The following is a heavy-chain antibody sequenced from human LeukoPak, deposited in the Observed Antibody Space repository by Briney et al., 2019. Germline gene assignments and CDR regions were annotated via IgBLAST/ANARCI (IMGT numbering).Heavy chain of an antibody. CDR1: GFTFSSYT. CDR2: ISSSSSHI. J-gene: IGHJ3*02. V-gene: IGHV3-21*01. D-gene: IGHD2-15*01. CDR3: ARGQDPAYALDI. Sequence: GGSLRLSCAASGFTFSSYTMNWVRQAPGQGLEWVSSISSSSSHIYYADSVKGRFTISRDNAKNPLYLQMNSLRAEDTAVYYCARGQDPAYALDIWGQGTMVTVSS.